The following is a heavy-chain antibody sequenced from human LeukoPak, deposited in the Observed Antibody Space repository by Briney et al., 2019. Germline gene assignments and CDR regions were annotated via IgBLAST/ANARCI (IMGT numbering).Heavy chain of an antibody. V-gene: IGHV3-33*01. Sequence: GGSLRLSCAASGFTFSSYGMHWVRQAPGKGLEWVAVIWYDGSNKYYADSVEGRFTISKDNSMNTLYLQMNSLRAEDTAVYYCARRRGYSGYDLDYWGQGTLVTVSS. D-gene: IGHD5-12*01. CDR2: IWYDGSNK. CDR3: ARRRGYSGYDLDY. CDR1: GFTFSSYG. J-gene: IGHJ4*02.